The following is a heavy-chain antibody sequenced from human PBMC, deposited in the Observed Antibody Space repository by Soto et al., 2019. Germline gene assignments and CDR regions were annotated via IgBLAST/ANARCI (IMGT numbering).Heavy chain of an antibody. CDR1: GFAISRGYY. CDR2: IYPSVSS. D-gene: IGHD1-1*01. Sequence: SETLSLTCSDSGFAISRGYYWSWVRQPPGKGLEWIGSIYPSVSSYHNPSLETRVRLSIDTSKNQFTLNLTSVTAADTALYYCAREKVGTTFFDNWGQGXQVTVYS. V-gene: IGHV4-38-2*02. CDR3: AREKVGTTFFDN. J-gene: IGHJ4*02.